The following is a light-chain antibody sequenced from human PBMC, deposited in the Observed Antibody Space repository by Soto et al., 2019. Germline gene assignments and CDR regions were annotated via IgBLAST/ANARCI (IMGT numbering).Light chain of an antibody. CDR3: QQYGSSALYT. CDR1: QSVSSSY. Sequence: EIVLTQSPGTLSLSPGERATLSCRASQSVSSSYLAWYQQKPGQAPRLLIYGASSRATGIPDRFSGSGSGTDFHLTISRLEPEDFAVYYCQQYGSSALYTFGRGTKLEIK. CDR2: GAS. V-gene: IGKV3-20*01. J-gene: IGKJ2*01.